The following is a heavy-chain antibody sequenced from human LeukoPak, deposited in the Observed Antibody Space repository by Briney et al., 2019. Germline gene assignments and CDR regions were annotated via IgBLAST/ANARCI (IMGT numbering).Heavy chain of an antibody. J-gene: IGHJ6*03. D-gene: IGHD3-10*01. CDR1: GASISSHH. Sequence: PSETLSLTCTVSGASISSHHWSWIRQPPGKGLERIGYIYYSGNTNYNPSLKSRVTILVDTSKNQFSLKLSSVTAADTAVYYCARDFGGMVRGLKKYYYYMDVWGKGTTVTVSS. V-gene: IGHV4-59*11. CDR3: ARDFGGMVRGLKKYYYYMDV. CDR2: IYYSGNT.